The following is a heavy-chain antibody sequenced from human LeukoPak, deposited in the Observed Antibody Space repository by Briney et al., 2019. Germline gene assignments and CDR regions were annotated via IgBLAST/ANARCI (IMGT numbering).Heavy chain of an antibody. CDR1: GFTFSSYA. Sequence: GGSLRLSCSASGFTFSSYAMSWVRQAPGKGLEWVSVIYSGGSTYYADSVKGRFTISRDNSKNTLYLQMNSLRAEDTAVYYCARGFGDYLSSEYWGQGTLVTVSS. D-gene: IGHD4-17*01. CDR3: ARGFGDYLSSEY. V-gene: IGHV3-53*01. J-gene: IGHJ4*02. CDR2: IYSGGST.